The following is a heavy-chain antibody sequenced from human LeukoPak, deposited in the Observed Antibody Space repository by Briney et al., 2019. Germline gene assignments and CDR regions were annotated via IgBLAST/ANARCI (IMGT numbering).Heavy chain of an antibody. J-gene: IGHJ4*02. CDR3: AKDGFDGRPPDVFDY. V-gene: IGHV3-23*01. CDR2: ISGSGGTT. Sequence: GSLRLSCAASGFTFNNYAMSWVRQAPGKGLEWVSAISGSGGTTYYADSVKGRFTISRDNSKNTLYLQMNSLRAEDTAVYYCAKDGFDGRPPDVFDYWGQGTLVTVSS. D-gene: IGHD1-26*01. CDR1: GFTFNNYA.